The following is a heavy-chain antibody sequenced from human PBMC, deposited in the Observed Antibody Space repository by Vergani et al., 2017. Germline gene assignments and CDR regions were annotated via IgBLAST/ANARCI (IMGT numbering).Heavy chain of an antibody. J-gene: IGHJ6*02. Sequence: QLQLQESGPGLVKPSETLSLTCTVSGGSISSSSYYWGWIRQPPGKGLEWIGSIYYSGSTYYNPSLKSRVTISVDTSKNQFSLKLSSVTAADTAVYYCARHTSPRSWVVVADYYYYYGMDVWGQGP. CDR1: GGSISSSSYY. D-gene: IGHD2-15*01. CDR2: IYYSGST. V-gene: IGHV4-39*01. CDR3: ARHTSPRSWVVVADYYYYYGMDV.